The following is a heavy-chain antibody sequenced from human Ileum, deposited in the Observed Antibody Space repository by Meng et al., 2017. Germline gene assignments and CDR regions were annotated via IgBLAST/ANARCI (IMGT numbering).Heavy chain of an antibody. V-gene: IGHV4-4*02. J-gene: IGHJ4*02. Sequence: QVQLQESGPGLVKASEILSLTCAVSGASMSVVSYWSWVRQSPGKGLEWIGQIDHLGIAYYKPSLKSRVTMSIDQSKSQFSLRLTSVSAADTAVYYCARHGDYYQDFWGQGTLVTVSS. D-gene: IGHD3-22*01. CDR2: IDHLGIA. CDR3: ARHGDYYQDF. CDR1: GASMSVVSY.